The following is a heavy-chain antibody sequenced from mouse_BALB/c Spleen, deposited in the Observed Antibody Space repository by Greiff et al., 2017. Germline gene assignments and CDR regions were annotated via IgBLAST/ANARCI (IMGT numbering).Heavy chain of an antibody. J-gene: IGHJ2*01. CDR2: IYPGDGDT. V-gene: IGHV1-87*01. Sequence: VKLVESGAELARPGASVKLSCKASGYTFTSYWMQWVKQRPGQGLEWIGAIYPGDGDTRYTQKFKGKATLTADKSSSTAYMQLSSLASEDSAVYYCARDTHYYGSSGGYWGQGTTLTVSS. D-gene: IGHD1-1*01. CDR3: ARDTHYYGSSGGY. CDR1: GYTFTSYW.